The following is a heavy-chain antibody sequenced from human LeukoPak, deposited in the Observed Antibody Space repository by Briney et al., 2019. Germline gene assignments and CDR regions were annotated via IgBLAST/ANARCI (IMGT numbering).Heavy chain of an antibody. Sequence: GRSLRLSCAASGFTFSNYPMNWVRQAPGNGLEWVSSISGSSSYIYYADSVKGRFTISRDNAKNSLFLQVNSLRAEDTAVYYCARDGGYYYDSSGYSNYFDYWGQGALVTVSS. CDR2: ISGSSSYI. D-gene: IGHD3-22*01. V-gene: IGHV3-21*01. J-gene: IGHJ4*02. CDR1: GFTFSNYP. CDR3: ARDGGYYYDSSGYSNYFDY.